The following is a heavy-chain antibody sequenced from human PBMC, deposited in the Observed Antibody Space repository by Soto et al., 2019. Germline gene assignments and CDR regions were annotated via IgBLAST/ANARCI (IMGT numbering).Heavy chain of an antibody. Sequence: QVQLVQSGAEVKKPGSSMKVSCKASGGTFNSYDINWVRQAPGQGLEWMGGIIPIVETPKYAQKFQGRVTITADESTNTVYMELSSLRSEDTAMYYCARLSRPNYYDTSGFFKVNWVDPWGQGTLVTVSS. CDR1: GGTFNSYD. J-gene: IGHJ5*02. CDR3: ARLSRPNYYDTSGFFKVNWVDP. V-gene: IGHV1-69*01. CDR2: IIPIVETP. D-gene: IGHD3-22*01.